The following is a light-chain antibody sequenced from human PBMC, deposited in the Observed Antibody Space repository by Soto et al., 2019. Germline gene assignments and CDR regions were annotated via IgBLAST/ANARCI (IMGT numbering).Light chain of an antibody. CDR1: QSVSSN. Sequence: EIVMTQSPATLSVSPGQKVTLSCRASQSVSSNLAWYQQKPGQAPRVLIYSASNSATGIPARFSGSGSGTEFTLTISSLQSEDFSVYYCQHYNNWLGTFGQGTKLEIK. V-gene: IGKV3-15*01. CDR2: SAS. CDR3: QHYNNWLGT. J-gene: IGKJ2*01.